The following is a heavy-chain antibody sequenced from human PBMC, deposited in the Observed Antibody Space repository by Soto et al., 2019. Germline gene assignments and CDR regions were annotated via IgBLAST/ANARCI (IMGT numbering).Heavy chain of an antibody. V-gene: IGHV1-3*04. J-gene: IGHJ5*02. Sequence: ASVKVSCKASGFTFTSDAIHWVRQAPGQRLEWMGWINTDNGNTKYSQNFQGRVTMTTDTSTSTAYMELRSLRSDDTAVYYCARVELVASFGPWGQGTLVTVSS. CDR3: ARVELVASFGP. D-gene: IGHD3-10*01. CDR1: GFTFTSDA. CDR2: INTDNGNT.